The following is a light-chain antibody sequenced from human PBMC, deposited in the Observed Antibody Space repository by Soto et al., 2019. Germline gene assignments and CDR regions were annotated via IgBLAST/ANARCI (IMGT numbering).Light chain of an antibody. J-gene: IGLJ3*02. CDR3: APWDDSLNGPV. V-gene: IGLV1-44*01. CDR2: ANN. CDR1: SSNIGSNT. Sequence: QSVLTQPPSASGTPGQRVTFSCSGSSSNIGSNTVNWYQQLPGTAPKLLIYANNQRPSGVPDRFSGSESGTSASLAISGLQSEDEADYYCAPWDDSLNGPVFGGGTKLTVL.